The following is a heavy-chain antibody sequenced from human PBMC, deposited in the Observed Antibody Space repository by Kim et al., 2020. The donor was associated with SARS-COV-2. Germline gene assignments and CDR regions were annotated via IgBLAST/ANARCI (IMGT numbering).Heavy chain of an antibody. CDR1: GFTVSSVY. Sequence: GGSLRLSCAASGFTVSSVYMHWVRQAPGKGLEWVAVISCGGSRKNYADSARGLFNISRDNSKNTLYLPMNSRTPEDTAVYYCAKDSHRVGGRPQPYFYYLAVCGKG. D-gene: IGHD2-15*01. V-gene: IGHV3-30*18. CDR3: AKDSHRVGGRPQPYFYYLAV. CDR2: ISCGGSRK. J-gene: IGHJ6*03.